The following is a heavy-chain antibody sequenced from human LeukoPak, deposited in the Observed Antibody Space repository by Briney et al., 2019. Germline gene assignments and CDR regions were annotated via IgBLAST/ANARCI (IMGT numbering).Heavy chain of an antibody. J-gene: IGHJ4*02. CDR3: ARTPLTYFDC. CDR1: GGSISISNYY. Sequence: KSSETLSLTCTVSGGSISISNYYWGWIRQPPGKGLEWIASIYYSGTSYYNPSLKSRVTISVDTSKSQFSLELSSVTAADTAVYYCARTPLTYFDCWGQGTLVTVSS. V-gene: IGHV4-39*01. CDR2: IYYSGTS. D-gene: IGHD2-15*01.